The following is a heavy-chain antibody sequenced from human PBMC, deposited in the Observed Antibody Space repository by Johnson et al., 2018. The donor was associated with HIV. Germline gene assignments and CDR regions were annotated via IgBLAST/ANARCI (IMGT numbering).Heavy chain of an antibody. Sequence: VQLVESGGGLVQPGGSLRLSCAASGFTFSAYWMSWVRQAQGKGLEWVANIKQDGSEKYYVDSVKGRFTISRDNAKNSLYLQMNSLRAEDTAVYYCARLFYYEAFDIWGQGTMVTVSS. D-gene: IGHD3-10*01. CDR3: ARLFYYEAFDI. CDR2: IKQDGSEK. V-gene: IGHV3-7*05. J-gene: IGHJ3*02. CDR1: GFTFSAYW.